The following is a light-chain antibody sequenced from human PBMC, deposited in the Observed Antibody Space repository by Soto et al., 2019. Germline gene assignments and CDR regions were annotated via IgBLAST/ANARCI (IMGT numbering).Light chain of an antibody. CDR3: SSSTYSSTLNVL. J-gene: IGLJ2*01. V-gene: IGLV2-14*01. Sequence: QSALTQPAAVSGSPGQSITISCTGISSDVGGYNYVSWYQQHPGKAPKLMIYDVSNRPSGVSNRFAGSMSGNTVSLTISGLQAEDEADYYCSSSTYSSTLNVLFGGGTKVTVL. CDR2: DVS. CDR1: SSDVGGYNY.